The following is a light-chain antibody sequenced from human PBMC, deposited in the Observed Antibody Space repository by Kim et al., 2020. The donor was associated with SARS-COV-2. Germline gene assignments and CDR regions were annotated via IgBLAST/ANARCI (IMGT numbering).Light chain of an antibody. J-gene: IGKJ2*01. V-gene: IGKV3-15*01. CDR1: QSISNN. CDR3: HHFNVWSYT. CDR2: GAS. Sequence: SVSPGERATLSCRASQSISNNLAWYQQKPGQAPRLLIYGASSRATGIPARFSGSGSGTEFTLTISSLQSEDLAVYYCHHFNVWSYTFGQGTKLEI.